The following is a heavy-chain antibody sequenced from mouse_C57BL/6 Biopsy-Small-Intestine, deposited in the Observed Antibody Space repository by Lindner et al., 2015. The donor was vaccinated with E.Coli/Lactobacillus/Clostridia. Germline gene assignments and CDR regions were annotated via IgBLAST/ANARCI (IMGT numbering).Heavy chain of an antibody. CDR2: ISSGSSTI. CDR1: GFTFSDYG. V-gene: IGHV5-17*01. D-gene: IGHD2-1*01. Sequence: QLQESGGGLVKPGGSLKLSCAASGFTFSDYGMHWVRQAPEKGLEWVAYISSGSSTIYYADTVKGRFTISRDNAKNTLFLQMTSLRSEDTAMYYCANYGNYYAMDYWGQGTSVTVSS. CDR3: ANYGNYYAMDY. J-gene: IGHJ4*01.